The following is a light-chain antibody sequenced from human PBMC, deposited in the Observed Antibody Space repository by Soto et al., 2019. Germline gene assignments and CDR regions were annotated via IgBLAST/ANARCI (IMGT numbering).Light chain of an antibody. Sequence: EIVMTQSLDTLSVSAGERATLSCRASQNVKRNLGWYQQKAGQAPRLLIYGASTRATGIPDRFSGSESGTEFTLTISSLLSDDSAVYFCQQYNKGYAFGQGTRLEIK. CDR2: GAS. V-gene: IGKV3-15*01. CDR1: QNVKRN. CDR3: QQYNKGYA. J-gene: IGKJ2*01.